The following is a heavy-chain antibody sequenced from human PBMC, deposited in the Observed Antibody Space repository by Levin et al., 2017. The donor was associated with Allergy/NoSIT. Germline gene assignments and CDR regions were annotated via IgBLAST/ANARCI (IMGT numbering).Heavy chain of an antibody. D-gene: IGHD2-2*03. Sequence: LSLTCTVSGGSISGGGYHWTWIRQHPEKGLEWIGYIYYSGSTFYNQSLKSRLMISVDTSKNQFSLNVSSVTAADTAVYYCAREDGSTFDFWGQGALVTVAS. CDR2: IYYSGST. V-gene: IGHV4-31*03. CDR3: AREDGSTFDF. CDR1: GGSISGGGYH. J-gene: IGHJ4*02.